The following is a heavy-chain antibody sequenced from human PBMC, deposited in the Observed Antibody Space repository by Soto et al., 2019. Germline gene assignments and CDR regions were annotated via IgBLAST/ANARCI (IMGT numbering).Heavy chain of an antibody. CDR3: ARSQKYCISTSCGKEYYYYGMDV. D-gene: IGHD2-2*01. CDR2: IYPGDSDT. J-gene: IGHJ6*02. Sequence: PGESLKISCKGSGYSFTSYWIGWVRQMPGKGLEWMGIIYPGDSDTRYSPSFQGQVTISADKSISTAYLQWSSLKASDTAMYYCARSQKYCISTSCGKEYYYYGMDVWGQGTTVTVSS. CDR1: GYSFTSYW. V-gene: IGHV5-51*01.